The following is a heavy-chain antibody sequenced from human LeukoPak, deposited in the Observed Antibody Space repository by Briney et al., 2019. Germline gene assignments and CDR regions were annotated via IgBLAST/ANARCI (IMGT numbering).Heavy chain of an antibody. Sequence: GESLKISCKCSGYSFTSYWIGWVRQMPGKGLEWMGIIYPGDSDTRYSPSFQGQVTISADKSISTAYLQWSSLKASDTAMYYCAGHSGGVGASTDAFDIWGQGTMVTVSS. J-gene: IGHJ3*02. CDR3: AGHSGGVGASTDAFDI. D-gene: IGHD1-26*01. CDR1: GYSFTSYW. V-gene: IGHV5-51*01. CDR2: IYPGDSDT.